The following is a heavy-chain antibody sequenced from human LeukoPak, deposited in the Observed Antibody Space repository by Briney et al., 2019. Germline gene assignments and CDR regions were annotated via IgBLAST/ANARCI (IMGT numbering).Heavy chain of an antibody. CDR3: ANGYSSSWYPFDY. CDR2: IYYSGST. J-gene: IGHJ4*02. D-gene: IGHD6-13*01. CDR1: GGSISSYY. Sequence: PSETLSLTCTVSGGSISSYYWSWIRQPPGKGLEWIGYIYYSGSTNYNPSLKSRVTISVDTSKNQFSLKLSSVTAADTAVYYCANGYSSSWYPFDYWGQGTLVTVSS. V-gene: IGHV4-59*01.